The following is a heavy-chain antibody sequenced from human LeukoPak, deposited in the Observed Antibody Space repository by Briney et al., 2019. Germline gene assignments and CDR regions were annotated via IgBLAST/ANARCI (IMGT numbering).Heavy chain of an antibody. D-gene: IGHD2-2*01. Sequence: GGSLRLSCAASGFTFSSYGMSWVRQAPGKGLEWVSAISGSGGSTYYADSVKGRFTISRDNSKNTLYLQMNSLRAEDTAVYYCAKDMKGYCSSTSCYPQFDYWGQGTLVTVSS. CDR2: ISGSGGST. CDR3: AKDMKGYCSSTSCYPQFDY. V-gene: IGHV3-23*01. CDR1: GFTFSSYG. J-gene: IGHJ4*02.